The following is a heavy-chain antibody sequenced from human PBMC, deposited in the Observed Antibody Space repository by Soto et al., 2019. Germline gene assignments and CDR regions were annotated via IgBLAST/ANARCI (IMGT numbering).Heavy chain of an antibody. CDR1: GYTFTSYA. CDR3: ARPYCTNGVCYFAPFGY. V-gene: IGHV1-3*01. J-gene: IGHJ4*02. CDR2: INAGNGNT. D-gene: IGHD2-8*01. Sequence: WASVKVSCKASGYTFTSYAMHWVRQAPGQRLEWMGWINAGNGNTKYSQKFQGRVTITRDTSASTAYMELSSLRSEDTAVYYCARPYCTNGVCYFAPFGYWGQGTLVTVSS.